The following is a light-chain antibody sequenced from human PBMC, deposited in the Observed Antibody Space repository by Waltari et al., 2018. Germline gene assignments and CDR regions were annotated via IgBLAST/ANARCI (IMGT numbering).Light chain of an antibody. Sequence: EIVLTQSPATLSLSPGETATVSCRASQSVGTYLAWYQQKPGQAPRLLIYDASNRATGIPDRFRGSGSGTDFTLTISSREPEDFALYYCQQRSSWTPHTFGQGARLEIK. J-gene: IGKJ2*01. V-gene: IGKV3-11*01. CDR1: QSVGTY. CDR3: QQRSSWTPHT. CDR2: DAS.